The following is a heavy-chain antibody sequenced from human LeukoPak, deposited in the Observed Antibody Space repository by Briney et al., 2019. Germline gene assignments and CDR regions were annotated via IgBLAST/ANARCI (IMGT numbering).Heavy chain of an antibody. CDR3: AKETEWLSIDY. J-gene: IGHJ4*02. D-gene: IGHD3-3*01. Sequence: GGSLRLSCAASEFTFSSYAMSWVRQAPGMGLQWVSTISRSGGSTYYADSVKGRFTISRDNSKNTLYLQMNSLRAEDTAVYYCAKETEWLSIDYWGQGTLVFVSS. CDR1: EFTFSSYA. CDR2: ISRSGGST. V-gene: IGHV3-23*01.